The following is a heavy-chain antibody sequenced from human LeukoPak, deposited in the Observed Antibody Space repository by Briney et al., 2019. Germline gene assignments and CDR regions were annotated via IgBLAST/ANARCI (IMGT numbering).Heavy chain of an antibody. CDR3: ARDVMTIFGVAYYYYGMDV. Sequence: SETLSLTCTVSGGSISSYFWSWIRQPAGKGLEWIGRIYTSGSTNYNPSLKSRVTMSVDTSKNQFSLKLSSVTAADTAVYYCARDVMTIFGVAYYYYGMDVWGQGTTVTVSS. D-gene: IGHD3-3*01. V-gene: IGHV4-4*07. J-gene: IGHJ6*02. CDR1: GGSISSYF. CDR2: IYTSGST.